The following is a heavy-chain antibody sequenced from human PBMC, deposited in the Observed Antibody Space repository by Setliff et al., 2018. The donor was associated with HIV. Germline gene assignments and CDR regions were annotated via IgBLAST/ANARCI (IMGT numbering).Heavy chain of an antibody. V-gene: IGHV4-61*02. CDR2: IYTSGST. CDR3: ARGSGYPWYFDL. D-gene: IGHD3-22*01. CDR1: GGSISSGSYY. Sequence: PSETLSLTCTVSGGSISSGSYYWSWIRQPAGKGLEWIGRIYTSGSTNYNPSLKSRVTISVDTSKNQFSLKLSSVTAADTAVYYCARGSGYPWYFDLWGRGTLVTV. J-gene: IGHJ2*01.